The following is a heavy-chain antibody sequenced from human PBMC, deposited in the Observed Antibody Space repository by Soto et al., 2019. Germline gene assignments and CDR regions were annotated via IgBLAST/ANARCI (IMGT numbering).Heavy chain of an antibody. Sequence: SETLSLTCTVSGGSIISGYWSWIRQPPGKGLEWIGYISHSGNTNYNPSVKSRVTLSVDTPKNQFSLRLSSVTTADTAVYYCARGRSRTSSSVVTTHQNWFDPWGQGTLVTVSS. CDR3: ARGRSRTSSSVVTTHQNWFDP. V-gene: IGHV4-59*01. CDR2: ISHSGNT. CDR1: GGSIISGY. J-gene: IGHJ5*02. D-gene: IGHD2-2*01.